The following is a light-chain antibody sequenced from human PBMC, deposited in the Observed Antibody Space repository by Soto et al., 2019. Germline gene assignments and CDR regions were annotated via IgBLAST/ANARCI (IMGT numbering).Light chain of an antibody. Sequence: EIVMTQSPATLSVSPGERATLSCRASQSVSTNLVWYQQKPGQAPRLLIYGASTRATGVPGRFSGTGSGTELTLTISSLQSEDSAVYYCQQYNLWWTFGQGTKVEI. CDR2: GAS. CDR3: QQYNLWWT. CDR1: QSVSTN. V-gene: IGKV3-15*01. J-gene: IGKJ1*01.